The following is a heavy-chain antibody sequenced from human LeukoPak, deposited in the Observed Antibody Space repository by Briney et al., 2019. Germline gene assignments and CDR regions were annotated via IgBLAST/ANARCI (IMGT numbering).Heavy chain of an antibody. V-gene: IGHV3-48*03. CDR2: ISSSGSTI. D-gene: IGHD3-10*02. Sequence: GRSLRLSCAASGFTFSSYEMNWVRQAPGKGLEWVSYISSSGSTIYYADSVKGRFTISRDNAKNSLYLQMNSLRAEDTAVYYCAELGITMIGGVWGKGTTVTISA. J-gene: IGHJ6*04. CDR3: AELGITMIGGV. CDR1: GFTFSSYE.